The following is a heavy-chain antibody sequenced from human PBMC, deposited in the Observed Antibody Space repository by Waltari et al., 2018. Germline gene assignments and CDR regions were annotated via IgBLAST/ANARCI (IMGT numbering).Heavy chain of an antibody. CDR1: GFTFSPYN. CDR2: ISSTSSYI. V-gene: IGHV3-21*02. Sequence: EVQLVESGGGLVKPGGSLRRACSAVGFTFSPYNFHLVRQAPGKGLEWVSSISSTSSYIYYADSVKGRFTISRDNANNSLYLQMSSLRAEDTAIYYCARDSARNYDYISGGHAFDIWGQGTMITVSS. D-gene: IGHD3-16*01. CDR3: ARDSARNYDYISGGHAFDI. J-gene: IGHJ3*02.